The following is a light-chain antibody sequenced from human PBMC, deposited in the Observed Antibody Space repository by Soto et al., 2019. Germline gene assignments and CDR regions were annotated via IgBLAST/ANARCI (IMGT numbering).Light chain of an antibody. CDR2: DAS. CDR1: QGISSD. J-gene: IGKJ4*01. CDR3: QPFKSDPLT. V-gene: IGKV1-13*02. Sequence: AIQLTQSPSSLSASVGDRVTITCRTSQGISSDLAWFQQKPGKAPKLLIFDASSLDSGVPSRFRGSGSGTYFTLTISSLQPDDFATYYSQPFKSDPLTFGGATKV.